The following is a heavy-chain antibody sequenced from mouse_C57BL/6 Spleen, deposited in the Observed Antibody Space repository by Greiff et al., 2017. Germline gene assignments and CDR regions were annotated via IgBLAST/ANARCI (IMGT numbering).Heavy chain of an antibody. CDR2: IDPENGDT. Sequence: VHVKQSGAELVRPGASVKLSCTASGFNIKDDYMHWVKQRPEQGLEWIGWIDPENGDTEYASKFQGKATITADTSSNTAYLQLSSLTSEDTAVYYCTTGNYYGSIYWGQGTSVTVSS. V-gene: IGHV14-4*01. CDR1: GFNIKDDY. D-gene: IGHD1-1*01. J-gene: IGHJ4*01. CDR3: TTGNYYGSIY.